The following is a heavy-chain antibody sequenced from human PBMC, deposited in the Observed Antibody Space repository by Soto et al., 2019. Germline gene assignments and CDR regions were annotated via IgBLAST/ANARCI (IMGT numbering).Heavy chain of an antibody. CDR2: VFYSGST. J-gene: IGHJ4*02. CDR1: GDSMSGYY. V-gene: IGHV4-59*01. Sequence: SETLSLTCTVSGDSMSGYYWSWIRQPPRKGLEWIGYVFYSGSTNYNPSLKSRVTISVDTSKNQFSLKLTSVTAADTAVYYCARGGYSYGAQYYFDYWGQGTLVT. CDR3: ARGGYSYGAQYYFDY. D-gene: IGHD5-18*01.